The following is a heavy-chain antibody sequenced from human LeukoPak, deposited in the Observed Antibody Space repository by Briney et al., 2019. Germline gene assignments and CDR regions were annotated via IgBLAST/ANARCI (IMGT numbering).Heavy chain of an antibody. D-gene: IGHD2-15*01. J-gene: IGHJ5*02. CDR2: IYYSGST. CDR1: GGSISSSSYY. CDR3: ARHPCSGGNCFGFIPNWFDP. Sequence: SETLSLTCTVSGGSISSSSYYWGWIRQPPGKGLEWIGSIYYSGSTYYNPSLKSRVTISVDTSKNQFSLKLSSVTAADTAVYYCARHPCSGGNCFGFIPNWFDPWGQGTLVTVSS. V-gene: IGHV4-39*01.